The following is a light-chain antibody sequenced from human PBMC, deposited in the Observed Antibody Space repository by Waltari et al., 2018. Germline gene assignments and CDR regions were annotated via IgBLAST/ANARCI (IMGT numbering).Light chain of an antibody. CDR3: TSFTTRYTWL. CDR1: SGDVGTSNY. J-gene: IGLJ3*02. CDR2: ALS. V-gene: IGLV2-14*01. Sequence: QSALTQPASVSGSPGQSITISCSGTSGDVGTSNYVSWYQQLPGKVPKLIISALSNRPSGVYNRFSGSRTGNTASLSISGLQAEDEGDYYCTSFTTRYTWLFGGGTKVTVL.